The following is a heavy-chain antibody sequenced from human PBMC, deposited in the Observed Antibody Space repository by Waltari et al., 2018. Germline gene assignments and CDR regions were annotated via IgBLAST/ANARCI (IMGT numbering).Heavy chain of an antibody. CDR3: AKDNFGMDV. V-gene: IGHV3-21*01. CDR2: ISASTSYI. J-gene: IGHJ6*02. CDR1: GFLFSAYS. Sequence: EPHLVESWGGLVKPGGSLRLSCDASGFLFSAYSMNWVRQAPGKGLEWVSSISASTSYIYYAASVEGRFTISRDNASNSLFLQMNSLRAEDTAVYYCAKDNFGMDVWGQGTTVTVS. D-gene: IGHD3-16*01.